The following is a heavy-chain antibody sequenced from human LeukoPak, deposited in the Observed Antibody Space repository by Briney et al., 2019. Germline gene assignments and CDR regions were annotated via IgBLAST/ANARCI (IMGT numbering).Heavy chain of an antibody. V-gene: IGHV4-4*02. D-gene: IGHD2-15*01. J-gene: IGHJ3*02. CDR3: ARYCSGGSCYSAFDI. CDR2: IYHSGST. Sequence: SETLSLTCAVSGGSISSSNWWSWVRQPPGQGLEWIGEIYHSGSTNYNPSLKSRVTISVDKSKNQFSLKLSSVTAADTAVYYCARYCSGGSCYSAFDIWGQGTMVTVSS. CDR1: GGSISSSNW.